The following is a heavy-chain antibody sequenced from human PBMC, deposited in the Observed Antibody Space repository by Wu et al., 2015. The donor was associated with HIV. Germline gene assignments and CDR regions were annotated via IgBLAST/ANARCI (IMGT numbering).Heavy chain of an antibody. J-gene: IGHJ6*03. Sequence: QVQLVQSGAEVQKSGASVKVSCKTSGYSFTDYYIHWVRQAPGQGLQWMGWINPDTGDTKYAQTFKGSVTVTRDTSISTVYMVLTSLKFNDTAIYYCARDWQFHVVFDDFHMDVWGXGTTVIVSS. CDR3: ARDWQFHVVFDDFHMDV. D-gene: IGHD3-9*01. V-gene: IGHV1-2*02. CDR2: INPDTGDT. CDR1: GYSFTDYY.